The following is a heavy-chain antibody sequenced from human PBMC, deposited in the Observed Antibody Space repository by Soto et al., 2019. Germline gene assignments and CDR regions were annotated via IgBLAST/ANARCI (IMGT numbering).Heavy chain of an antibody. CDR1: GGTFSGYA. CDR2: NIPMFGTA. V-gene: IGHV1-69*01. D-gene: IGHD2-2*01. CDR3: ARLEPDIVVVSAADYYYYGMDV. J-gene: IGHJ6*02. Sequence: QVQLVQSGAEVKKPGSSVKVSCKASGGTFSGYAINWVRQAPGQGLEWMGGNIPMFGTANYAQKFQGRVTITADESTSTAYMELSSLRSEDTAVYYCARLEPDIVVVSAADYYYYGMDVWGQGTTVTVSS.